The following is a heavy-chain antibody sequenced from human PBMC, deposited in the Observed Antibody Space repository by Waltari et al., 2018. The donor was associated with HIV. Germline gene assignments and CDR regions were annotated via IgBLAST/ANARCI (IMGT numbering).Heavy chain of an antibody. CDR3: ARVSTVVTPYFDL. J-gene: IGHJ2*01. D-gene: IGHD4-17*01. V-gene: IGHV4-61*02. Sequence: QVQLQESGQGLVKPSQTLSLTCTVSGGSLSSESYYWSWIRQPAGKGLEWIGRIYTSGSTNYNPSLKSRVTISVDTSKNQFSLKLSSVTAADTAVYYCARVSTVVTPYFDLWGRGTLVTVSS. CDR1: GGSLSSESYY. CDR2: IYTSGST.